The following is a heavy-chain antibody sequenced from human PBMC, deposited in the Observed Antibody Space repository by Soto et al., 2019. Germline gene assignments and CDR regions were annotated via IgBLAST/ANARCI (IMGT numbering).Heavy chain of an antibody. Sequence: QVQLQESGPGLVKPSQTLSLTCTVSGASFSSGDYYWNWTRQHPGKGLEWIGYIYYTGNTYYNPSLKSRVTISLDTSKNHFSLNLTSVTAADTSVYYCARPTWTIFSFDIWGQGTMVTVSS. J-gene: IGHJ3*02. CDR3: ARPTWTIFSFDI. CDR2: IYYTGNT. V-gene: IGHV4-31*03. D-gene: IGHD3-3*01. CDR1: GASFSSGDYY.